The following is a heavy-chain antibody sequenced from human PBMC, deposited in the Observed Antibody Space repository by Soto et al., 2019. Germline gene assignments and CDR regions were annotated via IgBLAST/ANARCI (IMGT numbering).Heavy chain of an antibody. Sequence: QLVQSGAEVKKPGSSGKISCQTSGGTFSTYTFNWVRQAPGQGLEWMGGTLPVFNVANSAQRFQAIVTITADESTGTPYMEMSGLRSEDTAVYYCATDACNHGSSSRYTTHLDYWGQGTQATASA. CDR3: ATDACNHGSSSRYTTHLDY. CDR2: TLPVFNVA. V-gene: IGHV1-69*01. D-gene: IGHD3-16*02. J-gene: IGHJ4*02. CDR1: GGTFSTYT.